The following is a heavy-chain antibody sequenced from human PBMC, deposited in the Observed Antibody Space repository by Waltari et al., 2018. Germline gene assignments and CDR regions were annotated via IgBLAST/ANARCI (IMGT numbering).Heavy chain of an antibody. CDR3: ARIDGSGWYGS. Sequence: EVQMVESGGGLVQPGGSLSLPCAASGFTFSVFSMHWVRQAPGKGLEYVSAFSRDGVTTYYADSVNGRFTISRDNSKNTLYLQMGSLRADDTAVYYCARIDGSGWYGSWGQGTLVTVSS. V-gene: IGHV3-64*07. CDR1: GFTFSVFS. J-gene: IGHJ4*02. CDR2: FSRDGVTT. D-gene: IGHD6-19*01.